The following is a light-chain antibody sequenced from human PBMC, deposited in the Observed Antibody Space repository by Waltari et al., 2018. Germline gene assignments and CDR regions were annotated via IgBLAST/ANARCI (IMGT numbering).Light chain of an antibody. CDR3: QQYNSWPRT. V-gene: IGKV3-15*01. J-gene: IGKJ1*01. CDR1: QSVGIN. Sequence: EILMTQSPASLSVSPWERATLSCWAGQSVGINLAWYQQRHGQAPRLLTYGASTRATGIPARFSGSGSDTEFTLTISSLKSEDFAVYYCQQYNSWPRTFGQGTKVEIK. CDR2: GAS.